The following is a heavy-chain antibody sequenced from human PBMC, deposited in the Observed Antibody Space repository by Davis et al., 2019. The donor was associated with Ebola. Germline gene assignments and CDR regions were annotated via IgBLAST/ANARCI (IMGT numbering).Heavy chain of an antibody. CDR2: IKRDGSEK. D-gene: IGHD6-19*01. Sequence: GESLKISCAASGFNFNNYWMSWVRQAPGKGLECVAHIKRDGSEKYYEDSVKGRFTISRDNSKNTLYLQMNSLRAEDTAVYYASRGRPVAGRRGAFDIWGQGTMVTVSS. J-gene: IGHJ3*02. V-gene: IGHV3-7*01. CDR3: SRGRPVAGRRGAFDI. CDR1: GFNFNNYW.